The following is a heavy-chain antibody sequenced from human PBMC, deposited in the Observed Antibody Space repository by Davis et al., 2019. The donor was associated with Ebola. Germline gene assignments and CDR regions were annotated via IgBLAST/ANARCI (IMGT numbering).Heavy chain of an antibody. CDR3: ARDNLDIVVATADAFDI. J-gene: IGHJ3*02. Sequence: GGSLRLSCAASGFTFSDYYMSWIRQAPGKGLEWVSYISSSGSTIYYADSVKGRFTISRDNAKNSLYLQMNSLRAEDTAVYYCARDNLDIVVATADAFDIWGQGTMVTVSS. CDR1: GFTFSDYY. D-gene: IGHD2-21*02. CDR2: ISSSGSTI. V-gene: IGHV3-11*01.